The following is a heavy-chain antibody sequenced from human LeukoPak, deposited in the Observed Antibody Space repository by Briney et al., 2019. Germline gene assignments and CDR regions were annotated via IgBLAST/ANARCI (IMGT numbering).Heavy chain of an antibody. Sequence: PGGSLRLSCAASGFTFSNYGMHWVRQAPGKGLEWVAVIWDDGSNEYYADSVKGRFTIFRDNRRNTLYLQMNSLRAEDTAVYSCARDHSGTQDYWGQGTLVTV. J-gene: IGHJ4*02. CDR2: IWDDGSNE. CDR3: ARDHSGTQDY. CDR1: GFTFSNYG. D-gene: IGHD1-1*01. V-gene: IGHV3-33*01.